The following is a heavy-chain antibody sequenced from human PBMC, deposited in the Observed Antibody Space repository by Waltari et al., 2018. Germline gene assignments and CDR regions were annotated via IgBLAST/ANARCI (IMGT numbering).Heavy chain of an antibody. CDR2: IYYSGTT. CDR3: ARDSGTDP. D-gene: IGHD3-10*01. J-gene: IGHJ5*02. Sequence: QVQLQESGPGLVKPSETLSLTCTVSGGPISSYYWSWLRQPPGKGLEWIGYIYYSGTTNDNPSLVKRCTISLDTSKNRFTLRLSSVTAAETAVYYCARDSGTDPWGQGTLVTVSS. V-gene: IGHV4-59*01. CDR1: GGPISSYY.